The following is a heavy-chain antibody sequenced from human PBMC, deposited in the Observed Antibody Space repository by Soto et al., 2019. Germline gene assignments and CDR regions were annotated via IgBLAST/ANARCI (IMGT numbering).Heavy chain of an antibody. CDR2: IYYSGST. Sequence: QVQLQESGPGLVKPSQTLSLTCTVSGGSISSGGYYWSWIRQHPGKGLEWIGYIYYSGSTDHNPSLNSRVTISVDTSKNQFSLKLSSVTAADTAVYYCASGMVRGVIFGAFDIWGQGTMVTVSS. CDR3: ASGMVRGVIFGAFDI. J-gene: IGHJ3*02. V-gene: IGHV4-31*03. CDR1: GGSISSGGYY. D-gene: IGHD3-10*01.